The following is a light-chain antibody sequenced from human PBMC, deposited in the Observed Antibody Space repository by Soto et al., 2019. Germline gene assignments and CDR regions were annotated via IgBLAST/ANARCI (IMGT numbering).Light chain of an antibody. J-gene: IGKJ2*01. CDR3: LQDYNRPYT. Sequence: AIQMTQSPPSLSASVGDRVTITCRASQAIRNDFGWYQQKPGKAPKVLIYAASSLQSGVPSRFSGSGSGTDFTLTISSLQPEDFATYYCLQDYNRPYTFGQGTKLEF. V-gene: IGKV1-6*02. CDR2: AAS. CDR1: QAIRND.